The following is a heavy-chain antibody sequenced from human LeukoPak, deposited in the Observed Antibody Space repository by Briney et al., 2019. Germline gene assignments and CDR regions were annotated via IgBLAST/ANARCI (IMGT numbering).Heavy chain of an antibody. CDR1: GGSISSYY. Sequence: SETLSLTCTVSGGSISSYYWSWIRQPPGKGLEWTGYIYYSGSTNYNPSLKSRVTISVDTSKNQFSLKLSSVTAADTAVYYCARDNDAFDIWGQGTMVTVSS. V-gene: IGHV4-59*01. J-gene: IGHJ3*02. CDR2: IYYSGST. CDR3: ARDNDAFDI.